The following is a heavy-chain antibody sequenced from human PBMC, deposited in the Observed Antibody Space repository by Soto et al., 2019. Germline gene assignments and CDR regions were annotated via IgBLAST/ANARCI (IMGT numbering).Heavy chain of an antibody. CDR2: ISGYDGDT. CDR1: GYTFTTYG. Sequence: QVQLVQSGAEVKKPGASVNVSCKASGYTFTTYGIAWVRQAPGQGLEWMGWISGYDGDTKHAQKVQGRVTMTTDTSASTAYMELRSLTADDTAIYYCARDRDILTGYPRRVFEIWGQGTMVTVSS. J-gene: IGHJ3*02. V-gene: IGHV1-18*01. CDR3: ARDRDILTGYPRRVFEI. D-gene: IGHD3-9*01.